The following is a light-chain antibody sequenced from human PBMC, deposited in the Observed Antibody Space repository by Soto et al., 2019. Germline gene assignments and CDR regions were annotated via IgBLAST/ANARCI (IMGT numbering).Light chain of an antibody. CDR3: SSFAGTNTFALYV. V-gene: IGLV2-14*01. J-gene: IGLJ1*01. CDR1: NVDVGGYNY. Sequence: QSALTQPASVSGSPGQSITISCTGTNVDVGGYNYVSWYQHHPGKAPKLLIFEVSNRPSGVSNRFSGSKSGNTASLTISGLQSEDEADYYCSSFAGTNTFALYVFGTGTKVTVL. CDR2: EVS.